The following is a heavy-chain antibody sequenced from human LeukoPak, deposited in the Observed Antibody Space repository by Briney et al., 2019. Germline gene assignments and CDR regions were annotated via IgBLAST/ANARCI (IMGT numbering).Heavy chain of an antibody. D-gene: IGHD6-19*01. CDR3: AKVRQDSGWYGPFDY. CDR1: GFTFSNYA. CDR2: ISGSGDST. Sequence: GGPLRLSCAASGFTFSNYAMSWVRQAPGKGLEWVSAISGSGDSTYYADSVKGRFTISRDNSVNTLYVQMNSLRAEDTAVYYCAKVRQDSGWYGPFDYWGQGTLVTVSS. V-gene: IGHV3-23*01. J-gene: IGHJ4*02.